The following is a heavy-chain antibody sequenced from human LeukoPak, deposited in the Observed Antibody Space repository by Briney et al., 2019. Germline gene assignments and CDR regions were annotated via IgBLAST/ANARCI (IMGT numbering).Heavy chain of an antibody. Sequence: GASVKVSCKASGGTFSSYAISWVRQAPGQGLEWMGGIIPIFGTANYAQKSQGRVTITADESTSTAYMELSSLRSEDTAVYYCARGDYGDYRIFYTLFDFWGQGTLVTVSS. CDR2: IIPIFGTA. D-gene: IGHD4-17*01. V-gene: IGHV1-69*13. J-gene: IGHJ4*02. CDR1: GGTFSSYA. CDR3: ARGDYGDYRIFYTLFDF.